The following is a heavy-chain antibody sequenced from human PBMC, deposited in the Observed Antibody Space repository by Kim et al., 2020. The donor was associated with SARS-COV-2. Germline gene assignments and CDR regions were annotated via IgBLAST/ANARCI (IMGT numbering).Heavy chain of an antibody. J-gene: IGHJ6*02. D-gene: IGHD6-6*01. V-gene: IGHV4-34*01. Sequence: TNSNPSLKSRVTISVDTSKNQFSLKLSSVTAADTAVYYCASRHYYYGMDVWGQGTTVTVSS. CDR3: ASRHYYYGMDV. CDR2: T.